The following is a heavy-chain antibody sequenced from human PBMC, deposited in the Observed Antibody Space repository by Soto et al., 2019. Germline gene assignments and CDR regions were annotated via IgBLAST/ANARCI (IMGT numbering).Heavy chain of an antibody. Sequence: QVEMHESGPGLVKPSETLSLTCPVSGASLTSNKYYWGWIRQSPGKGLEWIGSVYYSGSTYYNPSLKSRVSISVDMSNFSLNLRSVTAADTAVYYCARGERRSMLIVSVFDYWGQGMVVSVSS. CDR2: VYYSGST. CDR3: ARGERRSMLIVSVFDY. J-gene: IGHJ4*02. D-gene: IGHD2-8*01. CDR1: GASLTSNKYY. V-gene: IGHV4-39*02.